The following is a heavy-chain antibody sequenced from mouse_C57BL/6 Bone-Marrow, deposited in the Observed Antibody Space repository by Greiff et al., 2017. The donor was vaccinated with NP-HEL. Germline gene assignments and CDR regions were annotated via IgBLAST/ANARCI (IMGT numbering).Heavy chain of an antibody. D-gene: IGHD1-1*01. J-gene: IGHJ2*01. CDR1: GYTFTDYY. CDR3: ARWGILLSGGDY. Sequence: EVQLQQSGPVLVKPGASVKMSCKASGYTFTDYYMNWVKQSHGKSLEWIGVINPYNGGTSYNQKFKGKATLTVDKSSSTAYMELNSLTSEDSAVYYCARWGILLSGGDYWGQGTTLTVSS. CDR2: INPYNGGT. V-gene: IGHV1-19*01.